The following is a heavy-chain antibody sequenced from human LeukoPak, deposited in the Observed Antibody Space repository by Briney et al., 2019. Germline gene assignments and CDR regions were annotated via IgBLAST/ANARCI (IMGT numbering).Heavy chain of an antibody. CDR3: ARVVSDYYGSGSQLHDP. Sequence: SETLSLTCTVSGGSISSYYWSWTRQPPGKGLEWIGYIYYSGSTNYNPSLKSRVTISVDTSKNQFSLKLSSVTAADTAVYYCARVVSDYYGSGSQLHDPWGQGTLVTVSS. CDR1: GGSISSYY. J-gene: IGHJ5*02. D-gene: IGHD3-10*01. CDR2: IYYSGST. V-gene: IGHV4-59*01.